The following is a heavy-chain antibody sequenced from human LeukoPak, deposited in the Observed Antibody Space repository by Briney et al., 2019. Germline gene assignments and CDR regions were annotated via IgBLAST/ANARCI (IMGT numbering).Heavy chain of an antibody. CDR1: GFTFSSYG. Sequence: AGGSLRLSCAASGFTFSSYGMSWVRQAPGKGLEWVSAISGSGGSTYYADSVKGRFTISRDNSKNTLYLQMNSLRAEDTAVYYCAKGYDSSGYYFDYWGQGTLVTVSS. CDR3: AKGYDSSGYYFDY. CDR2: ISGSGGST. J-gene: IGHJ4*02. V-gene: IGHV3-23*01. D-gene: IGHD3-22*01.